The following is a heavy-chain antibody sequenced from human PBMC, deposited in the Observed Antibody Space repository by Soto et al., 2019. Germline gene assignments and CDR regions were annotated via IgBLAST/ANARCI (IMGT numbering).Heavy chain of an antibody. CDR3: ELGTFDY. CDR2: ISYDGSNK. J-gene: IGHJ4*02. CDR1: GFTFSSYA. D-gene: IGHD7-27*01. Sequence: QVQLVESGGGVVQPGRSLRLSCAASGFTFSSYAMHWVRQAPGKGLEWVAVISYDGSNKYYADSVKGRFTISRDNSKNTLYLQMNSLRAEDTAVYYCELGTFDYWGQGTLVTVSS. V-gene: IGHV3-30-3*01.